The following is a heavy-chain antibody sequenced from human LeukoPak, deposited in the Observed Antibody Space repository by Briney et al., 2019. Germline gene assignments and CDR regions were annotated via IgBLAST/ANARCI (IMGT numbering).Heavy chain of an antibody. J-gene: IGHJ3*02. CDR3: ASWQQLDDTFDI. D-gene: IGHD6-13*01. V-gene: IGHV1-2*02. CDR2: INPNSGGT. Sequence: ASVKVSCKASGYTFTGYYIHWVQQAPGQGLEWMGWINPNSGGTNYAPKFQGRVNMTRDTSISTAYMELSRLRPDDTAVYYCASWQQLDDTFDIWGQGTMVTVSS. CDR1: GYTFTGYY.